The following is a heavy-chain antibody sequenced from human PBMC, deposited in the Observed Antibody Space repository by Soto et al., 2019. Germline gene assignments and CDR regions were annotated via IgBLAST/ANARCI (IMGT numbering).Heavy chain of an antibody. J-gene: IGHJ6*02. D-gene: IGHD6-13*01. CDR1: GGSFSGYY. Sequence: QVQLQQWGAGLLKPSETLSLTCAVYGGSFSGYYWSWIRQPPGKGLEWIGEINHSGSTNYNPSLKSRVTVSVDTSKNQFYLKLSSVTAADTAVYYCASHKTIAAAVSAGMDVWGQGTTVTVSS. CDR2: INHSGST. CDR3: ASHKTIAAAVSAGMDV. V-gene: IGHV4-34*01.